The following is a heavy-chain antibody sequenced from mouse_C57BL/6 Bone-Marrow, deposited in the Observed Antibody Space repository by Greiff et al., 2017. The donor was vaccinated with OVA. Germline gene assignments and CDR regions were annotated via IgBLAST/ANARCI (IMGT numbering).Heavy chain of an antibody. CDR2: IHPNSGST. Sequence: QVQLQQPGAELVKPGASVKLSCKASGYTFTSYWMHWVKQRPGQGLEWIGMIHPNSGSTNYNEKIKSKATLTVDKSSSTAYMQLSSLTSEDSAVXYCARLYYYASFAYWGQGTLVTVSA. V-gene: IGHV1-64*01. CDR3: ARLYYYASFAY. CDR1: GYTFTSYW. D-gene: IGHD1-1*01. J-gene: IGHJ3*01.